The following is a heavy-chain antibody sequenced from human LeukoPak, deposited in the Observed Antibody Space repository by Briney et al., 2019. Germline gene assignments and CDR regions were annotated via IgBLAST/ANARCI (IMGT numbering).Heavy chain of an antibody. CDR3: ARADWNYDGERATHNPYYYYYMDV. V-gene: IGHV1-69*01. D-gene: IGHD1-7*01. CDR2: IIPIFGTA. Sequence: SVKVSCKASGGTFSSYAISWVRQAPGQGLEWMGGIIPIFGTANYAQKFQGSVTITADESTSTAYMELSSLRSEDTAVYYCARADWNYDGERATHNPYYYYYMDVWGKGTTVTVSS. CDR1: GGTFSSYA. J-gene: IGHJ6*03.